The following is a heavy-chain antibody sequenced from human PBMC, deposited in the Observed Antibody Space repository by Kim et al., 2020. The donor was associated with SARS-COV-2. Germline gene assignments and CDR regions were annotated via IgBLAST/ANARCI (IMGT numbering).Heavy chain of an antibody. V-gene: IGHV1-2*06. CDR2: INPNSGGT. Sequence: ASVKVSCKASGYTFTGFYMHWVRQAPGQGLEWMGRINPNSGGTNYAQKFQGRVTMTRDTSISTAYMELSRLRSDDTAVYYCARGGHRATPSLDYWGQGTLVTVSS. J-gene: IGHJ4*02. CDR1: GYTFTGFY. D-gene: IGHD2-15*01. CDR3: ARGGHRATPSLDY.